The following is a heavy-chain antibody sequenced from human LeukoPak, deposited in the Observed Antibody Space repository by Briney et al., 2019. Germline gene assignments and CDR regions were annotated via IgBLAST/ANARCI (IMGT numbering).Heavy chain of an antibody. J-gene: IGHJ6*02. V-gene: IGHV4-4*07. CDR3: AGSRTRGLDV. CDR1: GGSITNYY. Sequence: PSETLSLTCSVSGGSITNYYWSWIRQSAGQGLEWIGRIYSSGTSNYDRSLKSRVIMSIDTSKSQLSLKFSSVTVADTALYFCAGSRTRGLDVWGPGTTVSVS. D-gene: IGHD2-2*01. CDR2: IYSSGTS.